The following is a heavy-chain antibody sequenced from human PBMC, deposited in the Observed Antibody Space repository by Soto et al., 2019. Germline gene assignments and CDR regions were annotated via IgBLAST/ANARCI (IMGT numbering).Heavy chain of an antibody. CDR2: FNPSDGNT. CDR1: GYSVNNYY. V-gene: IGHV1-46*02. J-gene: IGHJ3*02. Sequence: VQMVQSGAEVRRPGASVKISCKASGYSVNNYYSHCVRQAPGQGLDGRGTFNPSDGNTVYAQTFQGRVTMTVDTSANTVYMAVTGLRSKDVSVYFCERVRLDSRIGYDAFAIWGQGTMGNVSS. D-gene: IGHD3-3*01. CDR3: ERVRLDSRIGYDAFAI.